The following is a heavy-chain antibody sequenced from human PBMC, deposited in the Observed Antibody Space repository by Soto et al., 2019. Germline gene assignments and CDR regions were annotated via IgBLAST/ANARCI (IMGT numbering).Heavy chain of an antibody. CDR2: IYDSGST. CDR3: AREVIPLTTDWYFDL. J-gene: IGHJ2*01. D-gene: IGHD4-17*01. V-gene: IGHV4-30-4*01. Sequence: QLQPRESGPGLVKPSETLSLTCTVSGGSISGGVGGLYYWSWIRQPPGKGLEWIGYIYDSGSTYYNPSLKCRVTISVDTSKNQFSLRLSSVTAADTAVYYWAREVIPLTTDWYFDLWGRGTRVTVSS. CDR1: GGSISGGVGGLYY.